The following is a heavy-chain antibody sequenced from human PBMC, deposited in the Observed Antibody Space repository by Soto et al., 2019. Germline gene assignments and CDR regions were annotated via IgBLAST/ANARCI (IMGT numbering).Heavy chain of an antibody. Sequence: SETLSLTCTVSGGSISSYYWSWIRQPPGKGLEWIGYIYYSGSTNYNPSLKSRVTISVDTSKNQFSLKLSSVTAADTAVYYCARGVRGVISRWFDPWGQGTLVT. CDR2: IYYSGST. CDR1: GGSISSYY. J-gene: IGHJ5*02. D-gene: IGHD3-10*01. V-gene: IGHV4-59*01. CDR3: ARGVRGVISRWFDP.